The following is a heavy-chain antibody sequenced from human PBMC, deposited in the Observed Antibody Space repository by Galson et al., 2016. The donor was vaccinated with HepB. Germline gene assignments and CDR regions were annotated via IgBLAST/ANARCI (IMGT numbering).Heavy chain of an antibody. CDR1: GGCFSSYA. CDR3: AGKRKIVIVPVALPEYYHHMDV. CDR2: VIPLFCTA. V-gene: IGHV1-69*06. Sequence: SVQVSCKASGGCFSSYAIKWPRQAPGQGPEWMGGVIPLFCTASYERRFQGRGTITADKFTSTAYMDLTNLRSDDTAVYYCAGKRKIVIVPVALPEYYHHMDVWGTGTTVTVSS. J-gene: IGHJ6*03. D-gene: IGHD2-2*01.